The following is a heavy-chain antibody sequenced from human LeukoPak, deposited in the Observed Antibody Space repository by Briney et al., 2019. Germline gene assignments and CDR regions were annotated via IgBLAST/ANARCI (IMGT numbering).Heavy chain of an antibody. CDR2: IYSGGST. CDR1: GFTVSSNY. V-gene: IGHV3-53*01. CDR3: AKDYTPMYTSSWVDY. D-gene: IGHD6-13*01. Sequence: GGSLRLSCAASGFTVSSNYMSWVRQAPGKGLEWVSVIYSGGSTYYADSVKGRFTISRDNSKNTLYLQMNSLRAEDTAVYYCAKDYTPMYTSSWVDYWGQGTLVTVSS. J-gene: IGHJ4*02.